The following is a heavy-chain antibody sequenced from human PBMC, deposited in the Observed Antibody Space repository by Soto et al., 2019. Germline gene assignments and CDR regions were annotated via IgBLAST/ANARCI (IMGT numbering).Heavy chain of an antibody. D-gene: IGHD2-21*02. V-gene: IGHV1-58*01. CDR1: GFTFTSSA. CDR3: AAEREYCGGDCYWFSYYGMDV. J-gene: IGHJ6*02. CDR2: IVVGSGNT. Sequence: EASVKVSCKASGFTFTSSAVQWVRQARGQRLEWIGWIVVGSGNTNYAQKFQERVTITRDMSTSTAYMELSSLRSEDTAVYYCAAEREYCGGDCYWFSYYGMDVWGQGTTVTVSS.